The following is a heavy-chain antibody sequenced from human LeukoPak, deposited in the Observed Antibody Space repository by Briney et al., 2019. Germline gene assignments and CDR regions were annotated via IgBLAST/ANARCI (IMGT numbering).Heavy chain of an antibody. J-gene: IGHJ4*02. D-gene: IGHD6-6*01. CDR3: TRPYYSSSFRNFDY. V-gene: IGHV3-15*01. CDR2: IKSKTDGGTT. Sequence: GGSLRLSCAASGFTFSNAWMSWVRQAPGKGLEWVGRIKSKTDGGTTDYAAPVKGRFTISRDDSKSIAYLQMNSLKTEDTAVYYCTRPYYSSSFRNFDYWGQGTLVTVSS. CDR1: GFTFSNAW.